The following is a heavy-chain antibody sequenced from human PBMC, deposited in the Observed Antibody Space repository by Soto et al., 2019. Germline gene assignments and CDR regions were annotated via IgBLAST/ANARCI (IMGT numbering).Heavy chain of an antibody. CDR3: ARDLITIFGVVISPDAFDI. CDR2: ISSSGSTI. D-gene: IGHD3-3*01. Sequence: GSLRLSCAASGFTFSDYYMSWIRQAPGKGLEWVSYISSSGSTIYYADSVKGRFTISRDNAKNSLYLQMNSLRAEDTAVYYCARDLITIFGVVISPDAFDIWGQGTMVTVSS. V-gene: IGHV3-11*01. J-gene: IGHJ3*02. CDR1: GFTFSDYY.